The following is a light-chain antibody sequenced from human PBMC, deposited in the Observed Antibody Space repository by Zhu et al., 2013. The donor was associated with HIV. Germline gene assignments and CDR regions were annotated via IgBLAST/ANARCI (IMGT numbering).Light chain of an antibody. CDR1: QTVDNRF. Sequence: EIVLTQSPGTLSLYPGERATLSCRASQTVDNRFFAWYQQKPGQTPRLLIYDNSRRATGIPRQVQWRWVWGQTSLSPSAVWSLKILQFYYCQHYDTSPWTFG. CDR3: QHYDTSPWT. V-gene: IGKV3-20*01. J-gene: IGKJ1*01. CDR2: DNS.